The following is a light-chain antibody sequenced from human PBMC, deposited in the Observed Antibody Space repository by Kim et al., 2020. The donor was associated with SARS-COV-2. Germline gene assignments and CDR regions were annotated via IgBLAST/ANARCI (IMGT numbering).Light chain of an antibody. Sequence: ASVGDRVTLACRASQSISSWLAWYQQKPGKAPKLLIYKASSLESGVPSRFSGSGSGTEFTLTISSLQPDDFATYYCQQYNSYPDTFGQGTKLEI. J-gene: IGKJ2*01. CDR2: KAS. CDR1: QSISSW. V-gene: IGKV1-5*03. CDR3: QQYNSYPDT.